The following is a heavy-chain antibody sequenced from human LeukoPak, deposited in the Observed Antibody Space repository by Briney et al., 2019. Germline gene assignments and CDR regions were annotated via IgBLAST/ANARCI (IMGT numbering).Heavy chain of an antibody. CDR3: XXXXXRSSWSSPGYYFDY. J-gene: IGHJ4*02. V-gene: IGHV4-4*07. CDR1: GGSISSYY. D-gene: IGHD6-13*01. CDR2: IYTSGST. Sequence: SETLSLTCTVSGGSISSYYWSWIRQPAGKGLEWIGRIYTSGSTNYNPSLKSRVTMSVDTSKNQFSLKLSSVTAADTAVYYCXXXXXRSSWSSPGYYFDYWGQGTLVTVSS.